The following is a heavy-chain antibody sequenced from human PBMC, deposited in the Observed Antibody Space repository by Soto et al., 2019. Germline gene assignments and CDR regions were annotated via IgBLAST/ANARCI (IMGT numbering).Heavy chain of an antibody. Sequence: SQTLSLTCAISGDSVSSNTAAWNWIRSSPSRGLEWLGRTYYRSNWRHDYAVSVKSRITVNPDTSKNHFSLQLNSVTPDDTAVYFCARGVAGSGFDLWGQGTLVTVSS. CDR2: TYYRSNWRH. CDR1: GDSVSSNTAA. V-gene: IGHV6-1*01. D-gene: IGHD6-19*01. CDR3: ARGVAGSGFDL. J-gene: IGHJ4*02.